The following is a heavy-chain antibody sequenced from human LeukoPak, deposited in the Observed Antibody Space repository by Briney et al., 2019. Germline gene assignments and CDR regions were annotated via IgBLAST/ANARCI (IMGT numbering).Heavy chain of an antibody. CDR2: IYYSGST. V-gene: IGHV4-39*07. J-gene: IGHJ5*02. Sequence: SETLSLTCTVSGGSISSSSYYWGWIRQPPGKGLEWIGSIYYSGSTYYNPSLKSRVTISVDTSKNQFSLKLSSVTAADTAVYYCARDGPRGYSGYDGWFDPWGQGTLVTVSS. CDR3: ARDGPRGYSGYDGWFDP. D-gene: IGHD5-12*01. CDR1: GGSISSSSYY.